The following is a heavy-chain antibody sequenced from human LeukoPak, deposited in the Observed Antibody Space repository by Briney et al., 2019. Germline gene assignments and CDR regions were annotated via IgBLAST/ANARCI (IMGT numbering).Heavy chain of an antibody. Sequence: SVKVSCKASGGTFSSYTISWVRQAPGQGLEWMGRIISILGIANYAQKFQGRVTITADKSTSTAYMELSSLRAEDTAVYYCATDQPRYDSSGIKYYFDYWGQGTLVTVSS. V-gene: IGHV1-69*04. CDR3: ATDQPRYDSSGIKYYFDY. J-gene: IGHJ4*02. D-gene: IGHD3-22*01. CDR2: IISILGIA. CDR1: GGTFSSYT.